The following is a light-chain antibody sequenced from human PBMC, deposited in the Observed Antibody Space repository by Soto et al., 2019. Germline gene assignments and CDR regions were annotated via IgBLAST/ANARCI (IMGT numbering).Light chain of an antibody. J-gene: IGKJ1*01. CDR2: DAS. Sequence: EIVLTQSPATLSLSPGERATLSCRASQSVSSYLAWYHQKPGQAPRPLLYDASNRATGIPARFSGSGSGTDFTLPISRLEPEDFAVYYCQQYGSSPPWTFGQGTKVDI. CDR1: QSVSSY. V-gene: IGKV3-20*01. CDR3: QQYGSSPPWT.